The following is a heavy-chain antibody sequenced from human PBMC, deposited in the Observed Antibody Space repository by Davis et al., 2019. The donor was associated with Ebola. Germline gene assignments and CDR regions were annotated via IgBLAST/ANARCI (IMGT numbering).Heavy chain of an antibody. CDR2: IYYSGST. J-gene: IGHJ6*02. Sequence: MPSETLSLTCTVSGGSISSYYWSWIRQPPGKGLEWIGYIYYSGSTNYNPSLKSRVTISVDTSKNQFSLKLSSVTAADTAVYYCATYYDFWSGHYGIDVWGQGTTVTVSS. V-gene: IGHV4-59*01. CDR1: GGSISSYY. D-gene: IGHD3-3*01. CDR3: ATYYDFWSGHYGIDV.